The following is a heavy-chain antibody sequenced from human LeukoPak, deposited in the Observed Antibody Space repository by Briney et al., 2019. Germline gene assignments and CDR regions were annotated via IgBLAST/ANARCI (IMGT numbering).Heavy chain of an antibody. D-gene: IGHD4-23*01. CDR3: ANYGGSSRPLDY. CDR2: IYHSGST. CDR1: GGSISSSNW. J-gene: IGHJ4*02. V-gene: IGHV4-4*02. Sequence: NPSETLSLTCAVSGGSISSSNWWSWVRQPPGKGLEWIGEIYHSGSTNYNPSFKSRVTISVDTSKNQFSLKLNSVTAADTAVYYCANYGGSSRPLDYWGQGTLVTVSS.